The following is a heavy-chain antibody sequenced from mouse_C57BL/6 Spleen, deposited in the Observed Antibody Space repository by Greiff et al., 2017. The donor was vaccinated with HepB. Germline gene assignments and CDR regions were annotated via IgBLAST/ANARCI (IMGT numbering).Heavy chain of an antibody. D-gene: IGHD6-1*01. CDR2: ISSGGSYT. V-gene: IGHV5-6*02. Sequence: DVKLVESGGDLVKPGGSLKLSCAASGFTFSSYGMSWVRQTPDKRLEWVATISSGGSYTYYPDSVKGRFTISRDNAKNTLYLQMSSLKSEDTAMYYCARHPPLGNYWYFDVWGTGTTVTVSS. CDR1: GFTFSSYG. J-gene: IGHJ1*03. CDR3: ARHPPLGNYWYFDV.